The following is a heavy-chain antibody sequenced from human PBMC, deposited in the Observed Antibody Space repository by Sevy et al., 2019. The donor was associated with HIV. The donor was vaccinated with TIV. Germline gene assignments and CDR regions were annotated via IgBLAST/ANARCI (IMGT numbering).Heavy chain of an antibody. V-gene: IGHV1-18*01. D-gene: IGHD3-10*01. J-gene: IGHJ4*02. CDR1: GYIFVSYG. Sequence: ASVKVSCKASGYIFVSYGISWVRQAPGQGLEWMGWIHGYIDKTNYAQKFQDRVTLTTDTSTSTAYMELKNLTSDDTAVYYCARDRGPGSYFDYWGQGTLVTVSS. CDR3: ARDRGPGSYFDY. CDR2: IHGYIDKT.